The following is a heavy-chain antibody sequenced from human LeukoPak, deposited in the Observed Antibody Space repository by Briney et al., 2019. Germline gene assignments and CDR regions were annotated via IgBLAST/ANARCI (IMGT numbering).Heavy chain of an antibody. J-gene: IGHJ4*02. CDR1: GFTFSDYY. CDR3: ARVGSTAEAGTPDY. CDR2: ISRSGSHT. V-gene: IGHV3-11*06. Sequence: PGGSLRLSCAASGFTFSDYYMSWIRQAPGKGLEWLSYISRSGSHTPYADSVKGRFTVSRDNAKNSLSLGLNSLRVDDTAIYYCARVGSTAEAGTPDYWGQGTLVTVSS. D-gene: IGHD6-13*01.